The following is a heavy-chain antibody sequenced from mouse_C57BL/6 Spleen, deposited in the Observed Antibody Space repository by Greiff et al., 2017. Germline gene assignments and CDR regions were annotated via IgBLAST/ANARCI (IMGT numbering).Heavy chain of an antibody. D-gene: IGHD4-1*01. J-gene: IGHJ2*01. CDR1: GYTFTSYW. CDR2: IDPSDSET. Sequence: VQLKQPGAELVRPGSSVKLSCKASGYTFTSYWMHWVKQRPIQGLEWIGNIDPSDSETHYNQQFKDKATLTVDKSSSTAYMQLSSLTSEDSAVYYCARALGRGYFDFWGQGTTLTVSS. V-gene: IGHV1-52*01. CDR3: ARALGRGYFDF.